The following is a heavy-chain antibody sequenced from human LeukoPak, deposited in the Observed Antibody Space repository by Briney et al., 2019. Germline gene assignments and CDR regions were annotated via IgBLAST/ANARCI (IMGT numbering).Heavy chain of an antibody. CDR1: GYTFTTYN. V-gene: IGHV1-2*02. D-gene: IGHD6-13*01. Sequence: ASVKVSCKASGYTFTTYNINWVRQAPGQGLEWMGWINPNSGGTNYAQKFQGRVTMTRDTSISTAYMELSRLRSDDTAVYYCARERIAAAGTTADYWGQGTLVTVSS. J-gene: IGHJ4*02. CDR2: INPNSGGT. CDR3: ARERIAAAGTTADY.